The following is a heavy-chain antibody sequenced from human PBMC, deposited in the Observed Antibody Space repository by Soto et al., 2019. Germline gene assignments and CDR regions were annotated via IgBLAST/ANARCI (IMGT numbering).Heavy chain of an antibody. CDR1: GDSVSSNSAA. D-gene: IGHD6-13*01. CDR3: ARDKSSSWTGYYFDY. Sequence: SQTLSLTCAISGDSVSSNSAAWHWIRQSPSRGLEWLGRTYYRSKRYSDYAVSVKSRIIIIPDTSKNQFSLQLNSVTPEDTAVFYCARDKSSSWTGYYFDYWGQGALVTVSS. CDR2: TYYRSKRYS. J-gene: IGHJ4*02. V-gene: IGHV6-1*01.